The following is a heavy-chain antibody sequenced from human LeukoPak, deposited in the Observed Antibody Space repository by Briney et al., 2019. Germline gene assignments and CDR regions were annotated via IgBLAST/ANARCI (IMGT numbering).Heavy chain of an antibody. D-gene: IGHD6-13*01. Sequence: GESLKISCKASGYSFTSYWIGWVRQMPGKGLEWMGIIYPADSDIRYSPSFQGQVIISADKSISTAYLQWSSLKASDTAMYYCARSLAAAAYNWFDPWGQGTLVTVSS. V-gene: IGHV5-51*01. J-gene: IGHJ5*02. CDR2: IYPADSDI. CDR3: ARSLAAAAYNWFDP. CDR1: GYSFTSYW.